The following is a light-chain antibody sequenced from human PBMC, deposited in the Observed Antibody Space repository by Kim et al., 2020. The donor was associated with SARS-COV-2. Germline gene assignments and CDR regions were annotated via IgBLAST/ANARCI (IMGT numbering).Light chain of an antibody. CDR1: SLRRYY. V-gene: IGLV3-19*01. Sequence: SSELTQDPAVSVASGQTVRITCQGDSLRRYYASWYQQKPGQAPVLVIYGKNNRPSGIPDRFSGSSSGNTASLTITGAQAEEEADYYCKSRDSSGKVVFGGGTKLTVL. CDR2: GKN. CDR3: KSRDSSGKVV. J-gene: IGLJ2*01.